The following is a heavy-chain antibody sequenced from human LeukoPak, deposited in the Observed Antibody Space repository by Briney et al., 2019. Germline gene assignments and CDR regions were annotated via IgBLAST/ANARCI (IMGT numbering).Heavy chain of an antibody. CDR2: IIPIFGTA. D-gene: IGHD6-19*01. Sequence: ASVKVSCKASRGTFSSYAISWVRQAPGQGLEWMGRIIPIFGTANYAQKFQGRVTITTDESTSTAYMELSSLRSEDTAVYYCAREGAYSSGWYWGQGTLVTVSS. CDR1: RGTFSSYA. V-gene: IGHV1-69*05. CDR3: AREGAYSSGWY. J-gene: IGHJ4*02.